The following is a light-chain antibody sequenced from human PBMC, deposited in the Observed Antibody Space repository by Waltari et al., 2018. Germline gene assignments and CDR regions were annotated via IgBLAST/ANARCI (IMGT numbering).Light chain of an antibody. Sequence: QSALTQPASVSGSPGQSITVSCTGSSSDIGAYNLVSWFQQHPGAVPKLLIYEVSERPSGVSNRFSGSKSGNTASLTVSGLQPEDEAHYYCCSHTTTHSLVFGGGTRVTVL. CDR3: CSHTTTHSLV. V-gene: IGLV2-23*02. CDR2: EVS. CDR1: SSDIGAYNL. J-gene: IGLJ2*01.